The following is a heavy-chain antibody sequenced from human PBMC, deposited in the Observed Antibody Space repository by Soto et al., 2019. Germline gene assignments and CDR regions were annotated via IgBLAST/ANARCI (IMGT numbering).Heavy chain of an antibody. CDR3: ARQIYDSDTGPNFQYYFDS. Sequence: PGESLKISCKGSGYSFAGYWITWVRQKPGKGLEWMGRIDPSDSHTYYSHSFRGHVTISATKSITTVFLQWSSLRASDTAMYYCARQIYDSDTGPNFQYYFDSWGQGTPVTVSS. J-gene: IGHJ4*02. V-gene: IGHV5-10-1*01. CDR1: GYSFAGYW. D-gene: IGHD3-22*01. CDR2: IDPSDSHT.